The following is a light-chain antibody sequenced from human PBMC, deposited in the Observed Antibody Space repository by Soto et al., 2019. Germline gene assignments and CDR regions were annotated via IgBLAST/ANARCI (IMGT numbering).Light chain of an antibody. Sequence: DIRMTQSPSTLSASVGDRVTITCQASHTISNLLAWHQHKPGRAPKLLIYDASSLQSGVPSRFSGSGSGTEFTLTINSLQPDDSAIYYCQQYSSLGTFGQGTKVDIK. CDR2: DAS. J-gene: IGKJ2*02. V-gene: IGKV1-5*01. CDR3: QQYSSLGT. CDR1: HTISNL.